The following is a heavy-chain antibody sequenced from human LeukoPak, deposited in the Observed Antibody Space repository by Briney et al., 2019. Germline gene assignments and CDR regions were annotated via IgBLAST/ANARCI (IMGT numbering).Heavy chain of an antibody. V-gene: IGHV1-69*13. CDR2: IIPIFGTA. CDR3: ARDLNDFWSGYYDY. Sequence: GASVTVSCKASGYTFTGYYMHWVRQAPGQGLEWMGGIIPIFGTANYAQKFQGRVTITADESTSTAYMELSSLRSEDTAVYYCARDLNDFWSGYYDYWGQGALVTVSS. D-gene: IGHD3-3*01. J-gene: IGHJ4*02. CDR1: GYTFTGYY.